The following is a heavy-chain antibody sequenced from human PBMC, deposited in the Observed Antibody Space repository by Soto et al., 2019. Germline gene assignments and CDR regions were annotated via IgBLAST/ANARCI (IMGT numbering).Heavy chain of an antibody. Sequence: SETLSLTCTVSGGSISSYYWSWIRQPPGKGLKWIGCIYYSGSTHYNPSLKSRVTISVDTSKNQFSLKLSAVTAADTAVYYCAGLYSSSPFFNYWGQGTLVTVSS. D-gene: IGHD6-6*01. V-gene: IGHV4-59*01. CDR3: AGLYSSSPFFNY. CDR2: IYYSGST. CDR1: GGSISSYY. J-gene: IGHJ4*02.